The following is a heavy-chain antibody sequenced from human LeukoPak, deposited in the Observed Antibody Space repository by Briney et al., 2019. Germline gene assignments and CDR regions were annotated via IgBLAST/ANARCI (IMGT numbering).Heavy chain of an antibody. CDR3: ARDVFCSGGIGY. J-gene: IGHJ2*01. Sequence: GGSLRLSCAASGFTFSSYAMHWVRQAPGKGLEWVAVISYDGSNKYYADSVKGRFTISRGNSKNTLYLQMNSLRAEDTAVYYCARDVFCSGGIGYWGRGTLVTVSS. CDR1: GFTFSSYA. D-gene: IGHD3-10*02. CDR2: ISYDGSNK. V-gene: IGHV3-30-3*01.